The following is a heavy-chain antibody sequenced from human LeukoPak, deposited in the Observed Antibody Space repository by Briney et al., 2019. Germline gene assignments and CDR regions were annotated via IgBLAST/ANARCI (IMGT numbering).Heavy chain of an antibody. CDR2: ISGSDGST. CDR1: GFTFSTFA. Sequence: GGSLRLSCAASGFTFSTFAMSWVRQAPGKGLEWVSGISGSDGSTYYADSVKGRFTISRDNSKNTLYLQMRSLRAEDTAVYYCAKDGGTTGTTGDAFDIWGQGTMVTVSS. V-gene: IGHV3-23*01. J-gene: IGHJ3*02. CDR3: AKDGGTTGTTGDAFDI. D-gene: IGHD1-1*01.